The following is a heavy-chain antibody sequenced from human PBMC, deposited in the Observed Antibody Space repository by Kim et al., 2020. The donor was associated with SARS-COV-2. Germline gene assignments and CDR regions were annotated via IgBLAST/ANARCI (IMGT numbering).Heavy chain of an antibody. J-gene: IGHJ4*02. V-gene: IGHV4-39*01. CDR3: ATKTFEVRGVTPQAYFDY. Sequence: SETLSLTCTVSGGSISSSSYYWGWIRQPPGKGLEWIGSIYYSGSTYYNPSLKSRVTISVDTSKNQFSLKLSSVTAADTAVYYCATKTFEVRGVTPQAYFDYWGQGTLVTVSS. D-gene: IGHD3-10*01. CDR1: GGSISSSSYY. CDR2: IYYSGST.